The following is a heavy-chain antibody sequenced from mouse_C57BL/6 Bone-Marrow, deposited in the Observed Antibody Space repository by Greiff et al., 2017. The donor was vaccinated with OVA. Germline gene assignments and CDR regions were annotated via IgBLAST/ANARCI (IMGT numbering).Heavy chain of an antibody. CDR1: GFTFSSYA. CDR3: AGEDYGSSPFAY. CDR2: ISDGGSYT. D-gene: IGHD1-1*01. V-gene: IGHV5-4*01. J-gene: IGHJ3*01. Sequence: EVKVEESGGGLVKPGGSLKLSCAASGFTFSSYAMSWVRQTPEKRLEWVATISDGGSYTYYPDNVKGRFTISRDNAKNNLYLQMSHLKSEDTAMYYCAGEDYGSSPFAYWGQGTLVTVSA.